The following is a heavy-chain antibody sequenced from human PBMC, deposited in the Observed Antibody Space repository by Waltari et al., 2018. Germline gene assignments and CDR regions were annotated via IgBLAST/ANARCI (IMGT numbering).Heavy chain of an antibody. V-gene: IGHV4-4*07. Sequence: QVQLQESGPGLVKPSETLSLTCTVPVGSINNYYWSWIRQPAGKGLEWIGRIYTSGSTKYNPSFKSRVTMSVNTSKNQFSLKLSSVTAADTAVYYCARGSKNYYFDYWGQGTLVTVSS. CDR3: ARGSKNYYFDY. J-gene: IGHJ4*02. CDR1: VGSINNYY. CDR2: IYTSGST.